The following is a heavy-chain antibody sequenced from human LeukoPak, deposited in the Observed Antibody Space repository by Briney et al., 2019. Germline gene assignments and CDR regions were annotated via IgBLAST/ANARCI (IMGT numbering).Heavy chain of an antibody. J-gene: IGHJ5*01. CDR2: IYYSGNP. V-gene: IGHV4-59*12. CDR3: ASRSGVRGVIGGFDS. Sequence: SETLSLTCTVSGGSFRSYYWTWIRQTPGKGLEWIGHIYYSGNPTYNPSLKGRFTISVDPSKNQFSLKLSSVTAADTAVYHCASRSGVRGVIGGFDSWGQGTVVTVSS. D-gene: IGHD3-10*01. CDR1: GGSFRSYY.